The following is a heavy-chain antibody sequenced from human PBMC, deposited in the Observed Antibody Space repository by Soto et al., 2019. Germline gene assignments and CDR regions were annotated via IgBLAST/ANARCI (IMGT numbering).Heavy chain of an antibody. CDR3: ARDTNQVALRGY. Sequence: VRQAPGQGLEWMGGIIPIFGTANYAQKFQGRVTITADESTSTAYMELSSLRSEDTAVYYCARDTNQVALRGYWGQGTLVTVSS. V-gene: IGHV1-69*01. D-gene: IGHD2-15*01. CDR2: IIPIFGTA. J-gene: IGHJ4*02.